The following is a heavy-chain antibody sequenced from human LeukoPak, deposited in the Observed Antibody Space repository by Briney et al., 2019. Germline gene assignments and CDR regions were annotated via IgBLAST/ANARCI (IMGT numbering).Heavy chain of an antibody. J-gene: IGHJ6*02. CDR2: IRSKANSYAT. CDR1: GFTFSSYG. Sequence: GGSLRLSCAASGFTFSSYGMHWVRQAPGKGLEWVGRIRSKANSYATAYAASVKGRFTISRDDSKNTAYLQMNSLKTEDTAVYYCTTSYYYYGMDVWGQGTTVTVSS. V-gene: IGHV3-73*01. CDR3: TTSYYYYGMDV.